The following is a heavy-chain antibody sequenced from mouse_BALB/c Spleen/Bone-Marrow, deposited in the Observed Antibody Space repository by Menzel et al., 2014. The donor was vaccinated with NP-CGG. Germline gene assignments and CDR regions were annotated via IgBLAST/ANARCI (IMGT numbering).Heavy chain of an antibody. Sequence: EVKLVESGGGLVQPGGFLRLSCAPSGFTFTDHYVSWVRQPPGKALEWLGFIRNKANGYTTEYSASVKGRFTISRDNSQSIVYLPMNTLRAEDSATYYCARDYSYYFDYWGQGTTLTVSS. J-gene: IGHJ2*01. CDR3: ARDYSYYFDY. D-gene: IGHD2-1*01. CDR1: GFTFTDHY. V-gene: IGHV7-3*02. CDR2: IRNKANGYTT.